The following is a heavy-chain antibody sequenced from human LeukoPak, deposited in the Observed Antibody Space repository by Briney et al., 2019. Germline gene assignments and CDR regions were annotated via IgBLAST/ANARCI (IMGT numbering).Heavy chain of an antibody. CDR3: ARRGGHGGSFDY. J-gene: IGHJ4*02. Sequence: SETLSLTCTVSGGSISSYYWSWIRQPPGKGLEWIGYIYYSGSTNYNPSLKSRVTISVDTSKNQFSLRLSSVTAADTAVYYCARRGGHGGSFDYWGQGTLVTVSS. CDR2: IYYSGST. CDR1: GGSISSYY. D-gene: IGHD4-23*01. V-gene: IGHV4-59*08.